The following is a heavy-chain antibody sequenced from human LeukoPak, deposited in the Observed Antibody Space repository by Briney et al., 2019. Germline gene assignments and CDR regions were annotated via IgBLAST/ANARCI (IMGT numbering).Heavy chain of an antibody. Sequence: ASVKVSCKASGYTFTSYGISWVRQAPGQGLEWMGWISAYNGNTNYAQKLQGRVTMTTDTSTSTAYMELRSLRSDDTAVYYCAKDQRWESPHYLDSWGQGTLVTVSS. CDR2: ISAYNGNT. J-gene: IGHJ4*02. D-gene: IGHD1-26*01. CDR1: GYTFTSYG. V-gene: IGHV1-18*01. CDR3: AKDQRWESPHYLDS.